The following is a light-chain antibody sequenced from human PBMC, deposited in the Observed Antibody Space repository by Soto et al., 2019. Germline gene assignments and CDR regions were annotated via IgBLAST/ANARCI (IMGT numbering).Light chain of an antibody. CDR1: QSVTNY. V-gene: IGKV3-11*01. CDR3: QQRLNCPPG. J-gene: IGKJ1*01. Sequence: EIFLTQSPDTLSLSPGERATLSCRASQSVTNYIAWYQQRPGQAPRLLIYDASNRATGVPARFSGSGSGTDLTLTISDLEPADFGLYYCQQRLNCPPGFGKGTQVDI. CDR2: DAS.